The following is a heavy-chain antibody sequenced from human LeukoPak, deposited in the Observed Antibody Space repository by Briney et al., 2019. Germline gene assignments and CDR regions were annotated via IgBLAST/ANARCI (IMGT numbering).Heavy chain of an antibody. J-gene: IGHJ4*02. Sequence: PSETLSLTCTVSGGSISYYWSWIRQPAGKGLEWIGHIYTSGSSNYNPSLKSRVTMSVDTSKNLFSLKLDAVTAADTAIYYCAREGNSGYDYIDNWGQGTLVTVSS. CDR3: AREGNSGYDYIDN. CDR2: IYTSGSS. V-gene: IGHV4-4*07. CDR1: GGSISYY. D-gene: IGHD5-12*01.